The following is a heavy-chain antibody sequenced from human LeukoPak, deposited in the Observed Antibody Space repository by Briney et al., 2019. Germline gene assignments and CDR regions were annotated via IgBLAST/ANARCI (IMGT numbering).Heavy chain of an antibody. CDR3: AKVTSAGSCYQSDY. CDR2: ISDRGGTT. Sequence: GGSLRLSCAASGFTFSSYAMAWVRQAPGKGLEWASGISDRGGTTYYADSVEGRFTISRDNSKNTLYLQMNNLGAEDTAVYYCAKVTSAGSCYQSDYWGQGTLVTVPS. D-gene: IGHD2-15*01. J-gene: IGHJ4*02. CDR1: GFTFSSYA. V-gene: IGHV3-23*01.